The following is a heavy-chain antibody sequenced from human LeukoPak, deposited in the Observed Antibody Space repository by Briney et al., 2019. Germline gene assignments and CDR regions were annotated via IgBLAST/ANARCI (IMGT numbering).Heavy chain of an antibody. V-gene: IGHV1-69*02. CDR2: IIPILGIA. J-gene: IGHJ4*02. Sequence: GASVKVSCKASGGTFSSYTISWVGQAPGQGLEWMGRIIPILGIANYAQKFQGRVTITADKSTSTAYMELSSLRSEDTAVYYCARSEMSRAARRYYFDYWGQGTLVTVSS. D-gene: IGHD6-6*01. CDR3: ARSEMSRAARRYYFDY. CDR1: GGTFSSYT.